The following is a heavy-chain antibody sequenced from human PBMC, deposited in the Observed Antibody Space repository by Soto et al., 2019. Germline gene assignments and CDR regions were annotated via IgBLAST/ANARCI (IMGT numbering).Heavy chain of an antibody. V-gene: IGHV4-34*01. Sequence: PSETLSLTCAVYGGSFSGYYWSWIRQPPGKGLEWIGEINHSGSTNYKPSLKSRVTISVDTSKNQFSLKLSSVTAADTAVYYCARAHTYYDFWSGYHNWFDPWGQG. CDR2: INHSGST. CDR1: GGSFSGYY. D-gene: IGHD3-3*01. CDR3: ARAHTYYDFWSGYHNWFDP. J-gene: IGHJ5*02.